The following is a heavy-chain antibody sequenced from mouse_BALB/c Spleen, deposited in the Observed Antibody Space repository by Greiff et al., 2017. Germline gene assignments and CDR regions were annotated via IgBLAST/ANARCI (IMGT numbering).Heavy chain of an antibody. D-gene: IGHD4-1*01. CDR3: ARWEGAMDY. Sequence: DVHLVESGGGLVQPGGSRKLSCAASGFTFSSFGMHWVRQAPEKGLEWVAYISSGSSTIYYADTVKGRFTISRDKPKNTLFLQMTSLRSEDTAMYYCARWEGAMDYWGQGTSVTVSS. CDR2: ISSGSSTI. V-gene: IGHV5-17*02. CDR1: GFTFSSFG. J-gene: IGHJ4*01.